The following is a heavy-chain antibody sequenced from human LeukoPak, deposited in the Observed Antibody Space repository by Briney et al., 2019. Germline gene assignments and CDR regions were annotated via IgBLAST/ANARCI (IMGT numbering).Heavy chain of an antibody. CDR2: INPNSGGT. D-gene: IGHD2-2*01. CDR3: ARDLGDIVVVPAVSNWFDP. Sequence: ASGKVSCKASGYTFTGYYMHWVRQAPGQGLEWMGWINPNSGGTNYAQKFQGRVTMTRDTSISTAYMELSRLRSDDTAVYYCARDLGDIVVVPAVSNWFDPWGQGTLVTVSS. J-gene: IGHJ5*02. V-gene: IGHV1-2*02. CDR1: GYTFTGYY.